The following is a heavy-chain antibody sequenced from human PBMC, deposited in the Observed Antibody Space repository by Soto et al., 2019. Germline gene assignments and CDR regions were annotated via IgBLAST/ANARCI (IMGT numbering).Heavy chain of an antibody. Sequence: SGPTLVNPSQPLTLTCTFSGFSLSTSGMCVSWIRQPPGKALEWLALIDWDDDKYYSTSLKTRLTISKDTSKNQVVLTMTNMDPVDTATYYCARMRPLPITSLEWLSSGAFAIWGQGTMVTVSS. CDR3: ARMRPLPITSLEWLSSGAFAI. V-gene: IGHV2-70*01. CDR2: IDWDDDK. CDR1: GFSLSTSGMC. J-gene: IGHJ3*02. D-gene: IGHD3-3*01.